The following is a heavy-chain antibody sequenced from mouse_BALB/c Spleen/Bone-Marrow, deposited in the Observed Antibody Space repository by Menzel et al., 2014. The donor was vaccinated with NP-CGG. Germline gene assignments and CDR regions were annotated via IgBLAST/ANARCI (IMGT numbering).Heavy chain of an antibody. CDR3: ARLHRYAYYFDY. J-gene: IGHJ2*01. CDR2: IHPNSGNT. CDR1: GYTFTNSW. D-gene: IGHD2-14*01. V-gene: IGHV1S130*01. Sequence: QVQLQQSGSVLVRPGASVKLSCKASGYTFTNSWIHRAKQRPGQGLEWIGEIHPNSGNTNYNEKFKGKATLTVDTSSSTAYVDLSSLTSEDSAVYYCARLHRYAYYFDYWGQGTTLTVSS.